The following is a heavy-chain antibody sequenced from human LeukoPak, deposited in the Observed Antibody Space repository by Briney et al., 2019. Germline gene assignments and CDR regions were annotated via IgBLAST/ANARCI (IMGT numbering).Heavy chain of an antibody. CDR2: ISGSNGNT. J-gene: IGHJ4*02. Sequence: ASVKVSCKASGYTFSGYYIHWVRQAPGQGLEWMGWISGSNGNTNYAQKLQGRVSMTADTSTSTAYMELRSLRSDDTAVYYCARSGRGTYYYFDLWGQGTLVTVSS. CDR1: GYTFSGYY. CDR3: ARSGRGTYYYFDL. V-gene: IGHV1-18*04. D-gene: IGHD1-26*01.